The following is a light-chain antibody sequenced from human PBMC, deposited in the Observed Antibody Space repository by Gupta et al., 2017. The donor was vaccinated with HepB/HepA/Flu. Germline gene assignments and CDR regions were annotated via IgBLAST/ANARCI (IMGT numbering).Light chain of an antibody. J-gene: IGLJ3*02. CDR1: SSNIGSNY. CDR3: AAWDDSLSGWV. CDR2: RNN. Sequence: QPVLTQPPSASGTPGQRVTISCSGSSSNIGSNYVYWYQQLPGTAPKLLIYRNNQRPSGVPDLFSGSKSGTSASLAISGLRSEDEADYYCAAWDDSLSGWVFGGGTKLTVL. V-gene: IGLV1-47*01.